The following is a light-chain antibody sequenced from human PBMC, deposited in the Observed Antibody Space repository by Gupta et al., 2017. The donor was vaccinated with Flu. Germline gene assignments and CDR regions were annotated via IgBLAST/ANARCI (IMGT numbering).Light chain of an antibody. CDR3: AAWHDSLNGWV. Sequence: QSVLTQPPSASGTPGQRVTIPCSGSRSNIGRNTVNWYQQLPGTAPKLLIYSNNQRPSGVPDRFSGSKSGTSASLAISGLQSEDEADFYCAAWHDSLNGWVFGGGTKLTVL. CDR1: RSNIGRNT. CDR2: SNN. J-gene: IGLJ3*02. V-gene: IGLV1-44*01.